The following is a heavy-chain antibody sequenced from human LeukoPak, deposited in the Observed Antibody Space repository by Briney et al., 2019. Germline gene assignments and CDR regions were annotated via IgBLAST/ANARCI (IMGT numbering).Heavy chain of an antibody. Sequence: GGSLRLSCAASGFTFGSSPMSCVRQAPGKGPEWVTTFSRNGHDTYYADSVKGRFAIFRDNSKNILYLQMNSLSAEDTAVYYCAKGSLGSWYFFDSWGQGTLVTVSS. CDR1: GFTFGSSP. CDR3: AKGSLGSWYFFDS. D-gene: IGHD6-13*01. CDR2: FSRNGHDT. V-gene: IGHV3-23*01. J-gene: IGHJ4*02.